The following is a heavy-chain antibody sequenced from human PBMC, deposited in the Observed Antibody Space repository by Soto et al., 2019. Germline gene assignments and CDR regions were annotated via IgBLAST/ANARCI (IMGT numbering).Heavy chain of an antibody. CDR1: GYTFINYY. CDR2: FNPTSGST. CDR3: ARDRGYSYGLWWFDP. J-gene: IGHJ5*02. Sequence: GASVKVSCKASGYTFINYYIHWVRQAPGQGLEWMGIFNPTSGSTNYAQKFQGRVTITADESTSTAYMELSSLRSEDTAVYYCARDRGYSYGLWWFDPWGQGTLVTVSS. V-gene: IGHV1-46*01. D-gene: IGHD5-18*01.